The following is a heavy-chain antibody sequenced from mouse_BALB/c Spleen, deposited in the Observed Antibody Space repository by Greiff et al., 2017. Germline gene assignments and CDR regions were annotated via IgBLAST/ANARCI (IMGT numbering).Heavy chain of an antibody. CDR3: AREGDGNYPYYAMDY. CDR1: GYSITSGYY. CDR2: ISYDGSN. V-gene: IGHV3-6*02. Sequence: EVQLVESGPGLVKPSQSLSLTCSVTGYSITSGYYWNWIRQFPGNKLEWMGYISYDGSNNYNPSLKNRISITRDTSKNQFFLKLNSVTTEDTATYYCAREGDGNYPYYAMDYWGQGTSVTVSS. J-gene: IGHJ4*01. D-gene: IGHD2-1*01.